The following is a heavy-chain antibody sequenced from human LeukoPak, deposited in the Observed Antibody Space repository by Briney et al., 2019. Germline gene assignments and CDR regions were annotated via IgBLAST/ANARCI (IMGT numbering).Heavy chain of an antibody. CDR2: IYCSGST. J-gene: IGHJ4*02. Sequence: SETLSLTCTVSGGSISSYYWSWIRQPPGKRLEWIGYIYCSGSTNYNPSLKSRVTISVDTSKNQFSLKLSSVTAADTAVYYCASRSSIWSGYQDTLCYFDSWGQGTLVTVSS. D-gene: IGHD3-3*01. V-gene: IGHV4-59*01. CDR1: GGSISSYY. CDR3: ASRSSIWSGYQDTLCYFDS.